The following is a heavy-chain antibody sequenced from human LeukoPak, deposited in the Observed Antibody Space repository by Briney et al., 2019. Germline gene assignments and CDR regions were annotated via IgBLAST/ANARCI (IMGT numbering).Heavy chain of an antibody. CDR1: GASINSYY. Sequence: SETLSLTCTVSGASINSYYWSWIRQPPGKGLEWIACISYSGSTNYNPSLKSRVTISVDTSKNQFSLKLSSVTAADTAVYYCAREKEWLYYYYMDVWGKGTTVTVSS. D-gene: IGHD3-3*01. CDR2: ISYSGST. CDR3: AREKEWLYYYYMDV. V-gene: IGHV4-59*12. J-gene: IGHJ6*03.